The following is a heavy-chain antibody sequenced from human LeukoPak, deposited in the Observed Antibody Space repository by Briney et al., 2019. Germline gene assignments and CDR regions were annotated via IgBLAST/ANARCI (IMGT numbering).Heavy chain of an antibody. V-gene: IGHV3-9*01. CDR1: GFTFDDYA. CDR3: AKDEGGSRWYYFDY. J-gene: IGHJ4*02. CDR2: ISWNSGSI. D-gene: IGHD1-26*01. Sequence: PGRSLRLSCAASGFTFDDYAMHWVRQAPGKGLEWASGISWNSGSIGYADSVKGRFTISRDNAKNSLYLQMNSLRAEDTALYYCAKDEGGSRWYYFDYWGQGTLVTVSS.